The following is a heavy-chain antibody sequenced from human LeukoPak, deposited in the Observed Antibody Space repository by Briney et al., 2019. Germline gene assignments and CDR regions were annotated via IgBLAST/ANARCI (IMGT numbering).Heavy chain of an antibody. CDR3: ARATPYGGVGHWFDP. J-gene: IGHJ5*02. Sequence: SETLSLTCTVSGGSVSSGSYYWSWIRQPPGKGLEWIGYIYYSGSTNYNPSLKSRVTISVDTSKNQFSLKLSSVTAADTAVYYCARATPYGGVGHWFDPWGQGTLVTVSS. D-gene: IGHD4-23*01. V-gene: IGHV4-61*01. CDR2: IYYSGST. CDR1: GGSVSSGSYY.